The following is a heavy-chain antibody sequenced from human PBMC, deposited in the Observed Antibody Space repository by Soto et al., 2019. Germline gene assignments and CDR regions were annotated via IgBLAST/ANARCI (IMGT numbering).Heavy chain of an antibody. V-gene: IGHV4-59*01. CDR1: GGSISSYY. Sequence: PSETLSLTCTVSGGSISSYYWSWIRQPPGKGLEWIGYIYYSGSTNYNPSLKSRVTISVDTSKNQFSLKLSSVTAADTAVYYCARDREVPPDSSAYYSNWFDPWGQGTLVTVSS. D-gene: IGHD3-22*01. J-gene: IGHJ5*02. CDR3: ARDREVPPDSSAYYSNWFDP. CDR2: IYYSGST.